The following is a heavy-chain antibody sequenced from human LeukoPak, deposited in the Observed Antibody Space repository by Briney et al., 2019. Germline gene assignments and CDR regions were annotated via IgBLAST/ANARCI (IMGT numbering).Heavy chain of an antibody. CDR2: ISGTGGST. Sequence: GGSLRLSCAASGFTFSTYAMTWVRQAPGKGLEWVSLISGTGGSTYYADSVKGRFTISRDNSKNTLYLQMNSLRAEDTAVYYCAREYSSGWYPYYYYYYMDVWGKGTTVTISS. J-gene: IGHJ6*03. D-gene: IGHD6-19*01. CDR3: AREYSSGWYPYYYYYYMDV. CDR1: GFTFSTYA. V-gene: IGHV3-23*01.